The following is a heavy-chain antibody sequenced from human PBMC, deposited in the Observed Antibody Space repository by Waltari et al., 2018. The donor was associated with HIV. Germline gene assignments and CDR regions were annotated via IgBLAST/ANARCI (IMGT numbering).Heavy chain of an antibody. Sequence: DVQLAEAGGGVVKPGGSLRLSCVASGFTFATASMTWVRQSPGKGLEWVGHIKSKSDGGTTDYASPVKGRFIISRDDSKDTLYLQMNNLDIEDTAVYYCATTLSPPYYDFWSGSYRGGWLDPWGQGTLVTVSS. J-gene: IGHJ5*02. CDR2: IKSKSDGGTT. V-gene: IGHV3-15*01. CDR3: ATTLSPPYYDFWSGSYRGGWLDP. D-gene: IGHD3-3*01. CDR1: GFTFATAS.